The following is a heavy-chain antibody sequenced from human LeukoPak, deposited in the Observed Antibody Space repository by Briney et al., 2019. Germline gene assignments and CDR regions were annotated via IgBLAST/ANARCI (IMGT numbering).Heavy chain of an antibody. Sequence: PSETLSLTCTDSDGSISSNSYYWGWIRQPPGKGLEWIGYIYYSGSTNYNPSLKSRVTISVDTSKNQFSLKLSSVTAADTAVYYCARQIVYDSSGYYYEGWYYFDYWGQGTLVTVSS. D-gene: IGHD3-22*01. CDR2: IYYSGST. J-gene: IGHJ4*02. CDR3: ARQIVYDSSGYYYEGWYYFDY. CDR1: DGSISSNSYY. V-gene: IGHV4-61*05.